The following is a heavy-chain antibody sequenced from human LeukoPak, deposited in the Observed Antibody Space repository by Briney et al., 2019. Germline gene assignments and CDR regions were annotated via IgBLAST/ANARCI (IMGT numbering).Heavy chain of an antibody. Sequence: GSSVKVSCKASGGTFSSYAISWVRQAPGQGLEWMGGIIPIFGTANYAQKFQGRVTITADKSTSTAYMELSSLRSEDTAVYYCARDPSPYYYDRQYYFDYWGQGTLVTVSS. CDR1: GGTFSSYA. V-gene: IGHV1-69*06. CDR2: IIPIFGTA. J-gene: IGHJ4*02. CDR3: ARDPSPYYYDRQYYFDY. D-gene: IGHD3-22*01.